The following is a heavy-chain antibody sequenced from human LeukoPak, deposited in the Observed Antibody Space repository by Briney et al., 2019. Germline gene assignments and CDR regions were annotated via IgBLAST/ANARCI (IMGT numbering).Heavy chain of an antibody. J-gene: IGHJ4*02. CDR1: GGSISSYY. CDR2: IYHSGST. CDR3: ARYVGSSSWYDY. V-gene: IGHV4-59*12. D-gene: IGHD6-13*01. Sequence: SETLSLTCTVSGGSISSYYWSWIRQPPGKGLEWIGYIYHSGSTYYNPSLKSRVTISVDRSKNQFSLKLSSVTAADTAVYYCARYVGSSSWYDYWGQGTLVTVSS.